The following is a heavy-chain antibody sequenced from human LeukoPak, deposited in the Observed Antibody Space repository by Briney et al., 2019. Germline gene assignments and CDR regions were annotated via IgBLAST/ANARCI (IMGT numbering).Heavy chain of an antibody. D-gene: IGHD2-8*01. CDR1: GFTFSSYA. CDR3: AKLMEALTRLSSLDY. CDR2: ISGSGGSI. Sequence: GASLRLSCAASGFTFSSYAMIWVRQSPGKGLEWVSAISGSGGSIYYADSVKGRFTISRDNSKNTLYLQMNSLRAEDTAVYYCAKLMEALTRLSSLDYWGDGTLVTVSS. V-gene: IGHV3-23*01. J-gene: IGHJ4*01.